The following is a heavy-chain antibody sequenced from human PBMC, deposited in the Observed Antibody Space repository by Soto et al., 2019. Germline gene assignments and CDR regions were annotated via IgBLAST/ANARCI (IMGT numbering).Heavy chain of an antibody. V-gene: IGHV3-23*01. CDR1: GFTFSSYA. Sequence: GGSLRLSCAASGFTFSSYAMSWVRQAPGKGLEWVSAISGSGGSTYYADSVKGRFTISRDNSKNTLYLQMNSLRAEDTAVYYCTTDVELWTTRGLGGVYWGQGTLVTVSS. D-gene: IGHD3-16*01. J-gene: IGHJ4*02. CDR2: ISGSGGST. CDR3: TTDVELWTTRGLGGVY.